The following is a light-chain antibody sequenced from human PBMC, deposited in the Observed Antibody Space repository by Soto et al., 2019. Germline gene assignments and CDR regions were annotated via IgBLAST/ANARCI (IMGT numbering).Light chain of an antibody. J-gene: IGKJ1*01. V-gene: IGKV3-15*01. CDR1: QSISNN. Sequence: EIVMTQSPATLSVSPGERATLSCRASQSISNNLAWYQQKPGQAPRLLIYGASTRATDIPARFSGSGSGTEFTLTISSLQSEDFALYYCQQYNNWPQWTFGQGTKVEIK. CDR2: GAS. CDR3: QQYNNWPQWT.